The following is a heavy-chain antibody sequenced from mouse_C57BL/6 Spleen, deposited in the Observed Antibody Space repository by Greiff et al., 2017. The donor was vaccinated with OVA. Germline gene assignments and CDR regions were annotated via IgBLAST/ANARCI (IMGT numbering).Heavy chain of an antibody. Sequence: EVKVVESGGDLVKPGGSLKLSCAASGFTFSSYGMSWVRQTPDKRLEWVATISSGGSYTYYPDSAKGRFTISRDNAKNTLYLQMSSLKSEDTAMYYCARQTGFDYWGQGTTLTVSS. V-gene: IGHV5-6*01. CDR2: ISSGGSYT. CDR3: ARQTGFDY. J-gene: IGHJ2*01. CDR1: GFTFSSYG.